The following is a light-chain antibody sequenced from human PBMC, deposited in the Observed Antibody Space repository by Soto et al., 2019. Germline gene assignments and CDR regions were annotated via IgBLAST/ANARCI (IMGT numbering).Light chain of an antibody. CDR2: GAS. V-gene: IGKV3-11*01. J-gene: IGKJ1*01. CDR3: QQHSHWPPWT. CDR1: ENVRTF. Sequence: EVVLTQSPATLSLSPGERATLSCRASENVRTFVDWYQQKPGQAPRLLIYGASTRATGIPARFSGSGSGTDFTLTISNLEPEDFAVYYCQQHSHWPPWTFGQGTKVDI.